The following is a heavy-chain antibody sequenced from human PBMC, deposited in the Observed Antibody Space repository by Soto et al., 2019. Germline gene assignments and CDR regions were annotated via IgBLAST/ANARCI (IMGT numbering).Heavy chain of an antibody. CDR2: IWYDGSDQ. V-gene: IGHV3-33*01. Sequence: QVQLVESGGGVVQPGRSLRLSCAASGFTFSSYGMHWVRQTPGKGLEWVAIIWYDGSDQDYAESVRGRFTISRDNSKNTVFLQMYSLRAEDTAVYYCARDSSGIFDFWGQGTLVTVSS. CDR1: GFTFSSYG. CDR3: ARDSSGIFDF. J-gene: IGHJ4*02. D-gene: IGHD6-19*01.